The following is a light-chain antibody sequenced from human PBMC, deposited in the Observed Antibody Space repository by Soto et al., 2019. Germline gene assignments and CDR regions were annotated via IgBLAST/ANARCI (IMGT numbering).Light chain of an antibody. CDR3: QSYDSSNHGV. V-gene: IGLV6-57*01. CDR1: SGGIASNY. J-gene: IGLJ3*02. CDR2: EDN. Sequence: NFMLTQPHSVSESPGKTVTISCTRSSGGIASNYVQWYQHRPGSSPTTVIYEDNQRPSGVPDRFSGSIDSSSNSASLTISGLKTEDEADYYCQSYDSSNHGVFGGGTKLTVL.